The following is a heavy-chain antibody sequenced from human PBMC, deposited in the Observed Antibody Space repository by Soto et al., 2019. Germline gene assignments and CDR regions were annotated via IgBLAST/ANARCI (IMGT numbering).Heavy chain of an antibody. CDR2: ISGSGGNT. V-gene: IGHV3-23*01. Sequence: SLRLSCAASGFPFSSYAMSWVRQAPGRGLEWVSAISGSGGNTYYADSVKGRFTISRDNSKNTLYLQMNSLRAEDTAVYYCAIVAPRYCSGGTCYSVSYYGMDVWGQGTTVTVSS. D-gene: IGHD2-15*01. J-gene: IGHJ6*02. CDR3: AIVAPRYCSGGTCYSVSYYGMDV. CDR1: GFPFSSYA.